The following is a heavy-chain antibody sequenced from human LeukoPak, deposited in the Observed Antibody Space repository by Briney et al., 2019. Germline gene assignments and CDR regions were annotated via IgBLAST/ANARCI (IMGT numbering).Heavy chain of an antibody. CDR2: ISGSGAGT. D-gene: IGHD3-22*01. V-gene: IGHV3-23*01. Sequence: GGSLRLSCAASGFTFSGYAMNWVRQAPGKGLEWVSGISGSGAGTYYADSVKGRFTISRDNSKNALYLQMNSLRADDTAVYYCARLSANSSAYFFDYWGQGTLVTVSS. J-gene: IGHJ4*02. CDR1: GFTFSGYA. CDR3: ARLSANSSAYFFDY.